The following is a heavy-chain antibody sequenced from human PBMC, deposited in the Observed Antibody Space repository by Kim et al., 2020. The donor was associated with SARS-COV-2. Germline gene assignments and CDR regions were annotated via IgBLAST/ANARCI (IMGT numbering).Heavy chain of an antibody. D-gene: IGHD3-9*01. J-gene: IGHJ6*02. CDR1: GGSISSSNW. V-gene: IGHV4-4*02. Sequence: SETLSLTCAVSGGSISSSNWWSWVRQPPGKGLEWIGEIYHSGSTNYNPSLKSRVTISVDKSKNQFSLKLSSVTAADTAVYYCARSGELLRYFDWGYYYYGMDVWGQGTTVTVSS. CDR2: IYHSGST. CDR3: ARSGELLRYFDWGYYYYGMDV.